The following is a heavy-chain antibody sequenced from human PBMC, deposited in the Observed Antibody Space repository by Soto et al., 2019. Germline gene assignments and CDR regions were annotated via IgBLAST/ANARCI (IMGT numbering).Heavy chain of an antibody. CDR3: ARGMTTVTTFDY. Sequence: QLQLQESGSGLVKPSQTLSLTCAVSGGSISSGGYSCNWIRQPPGKGLEWIGYIYHSGSTYYNPALRSRVTIAVARSKTQFSLKLSSVTAADTAVYYCARGMTTVTTFDYWGQGTLVTVSS. CDR1: GGSISSGGYS. D-gene: IGHD4-17*01. J-gene: IGHJ4*02. CDR2: IYHSGST. V-gene: IGHV4-30-2*01.